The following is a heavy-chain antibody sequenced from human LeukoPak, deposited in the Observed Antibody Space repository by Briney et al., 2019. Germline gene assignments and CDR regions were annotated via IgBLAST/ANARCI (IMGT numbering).Heavy chain of an antibody. V-gene: IGHV3-7*01. CDR1: GFTFSSYW. CDR3: ARDVIAARPGDY. J-gene: IGHJ4*02. D-gene: IGHD6-6*01. Sequence: GGSLRLSCAASGFTFSSYWMSWVSQAPGKRLEWVANIKQDGSEKYYVDSVKGRFTISRDNAKNSLYLQMNSLRAEDTAVYYCARDVIAARPGDYWGQGTLVTVSS. CDR2: IKQDGSEK.